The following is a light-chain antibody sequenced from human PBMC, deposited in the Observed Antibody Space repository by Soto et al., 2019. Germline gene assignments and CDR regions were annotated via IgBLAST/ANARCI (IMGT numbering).Light chain of an antibody. CDR1: ESVSSN. J-gene: IGKJ2*01. V-gene: IGKV3-15*01. Sequence: EIVMTQSPATLSVSPGERATLSCRASESVSSNLAWYQQKPGQAPRLLIYGASTRATGIPARFSGSGSGTEFTLTISSPQSEDVAVYYCQQYNNWPMYTFGQGTKLEIK. CDR2: GAS. CDR3: QQYNNWPMYT.